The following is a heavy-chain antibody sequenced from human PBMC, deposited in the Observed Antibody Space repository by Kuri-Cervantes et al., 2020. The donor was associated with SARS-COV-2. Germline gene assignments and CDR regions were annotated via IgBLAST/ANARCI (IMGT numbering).Heavy chain of an antibody. Sequence: SETLSLTCAISWDSVSNYIGAWNGIRQSPERGLEWLGRTYYRPKWYNDYATSVQNRISINPDTSKNQFSLHLKSVTPEDTAVYYCAREVYWNGGSCYGDNWFDPWGQGTLVTDSS. CDR1: WDSVSNYIGA. CDR3: AREVYWNGGSCYGDNWFDP. CDR2: TYYRPKWYN. J-gene: IGHJ5*02. V-gene: IGHV6-1*01. D-gene: IGHD2-15*01.